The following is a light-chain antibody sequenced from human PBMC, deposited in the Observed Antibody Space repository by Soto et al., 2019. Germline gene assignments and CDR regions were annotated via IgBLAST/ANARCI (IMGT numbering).Light chain of an antibody. Sequence: EIVLSQSPATMSLSPGEGATLSCGASESVYSRYVAWYQQNPGLAPRLLIYDASNRATGIPDRFSGSGSGKDYILTLNRLEPEDFSVYYCQQYGNAPITFGQGARLESK. V-gene: IGKV3D-20*01. CDR1: ESVYSRY. J-gene: IGKJ5*01. CDR2: DAS. CDR3: QQYGNAPIT.